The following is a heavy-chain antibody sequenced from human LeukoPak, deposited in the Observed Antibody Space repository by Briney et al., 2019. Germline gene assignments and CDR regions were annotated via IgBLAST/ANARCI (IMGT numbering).Heavy chain of an antibody. Sequence: SETLSLTCAVSGGSISSSNWWSWVRQPPGKGLEWIGEIYHSGSTNYNPSLKSRVTISVDKSKNQFSLKLSSVTAADTAVYYCAREPLSGYSGYGGWFAFDIWGQGTMVTVSS. D-gene: IGHD5-12*01. CDR2: IYHSGST. J-gene: IGHJ3*02. CDR3: AREPLSGYSGYGGWFAFDI. V-gene: IGHV4-4*02. CDR1: GGSISSSNW.